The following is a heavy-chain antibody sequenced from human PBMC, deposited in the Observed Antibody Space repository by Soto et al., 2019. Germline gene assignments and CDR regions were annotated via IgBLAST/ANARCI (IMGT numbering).Heavy chain of an antibody. CDR1: GYTFTTYN. V-gene: IGHV1-46*01. CDR3: ARAGPGYFDY. CDR2: INPSVGST. D-gene: IGHD3-10*01. J-gene: IGHJ4*02. Sequence: QVQLVQSGAEVRKPGASVKVSCKASGYTFTTYNMHWVRQAPGQGLEWMGVINPSVGSTSYAQKCPGGVTMTRDTSTSTVYMELSSLRSEDTAVYYCARAGPGYFDYWGQGTLVTVSS.